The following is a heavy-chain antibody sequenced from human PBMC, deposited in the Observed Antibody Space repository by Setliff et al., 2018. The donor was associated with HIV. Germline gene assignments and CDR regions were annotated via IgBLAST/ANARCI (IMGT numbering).Heavy chain of an antibody. CDR3: AKTIAADATLPFDF. Sequence: GASVKVACKASGYTFTSYAMHWVRQAPGQSLEWMGWINAGNGNIKYSQKFQGRVTITRDTSASTAYMELSSLRSEDTAVYYCAKTIAADATLPFDFWVQGTLVTVSS. CDR2: INAGNGNI. V-gene: IGHV1-3*01. J-gene: IGHJ4*02. CDR1: GYTFTSYA. D-gene: IGHD6-13*01.